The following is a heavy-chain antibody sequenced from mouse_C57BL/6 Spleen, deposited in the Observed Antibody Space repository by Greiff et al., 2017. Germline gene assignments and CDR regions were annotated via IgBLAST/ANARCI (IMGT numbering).Heavy chain of an antibody. CDR1: GFTFSSYT. J-gene: IGHJ1*03. V-gene: IGHV5-9*01. CDR3: ARHPSYYYGSSWYFDV. CDR2: ISGGGGNT. Sequence: EVQRVESGGGLVKPGGSLKLSCAASGFTFSSYTMSWVRQTPEKRLEWVATISGGGGNTYYPDSVKGRFTISRDNAKNTLYLQMSSLRSGDTALYYCARHPSYYYGSSWYFDVWGTGTTVTVSS. D-gene: IGHD1-1*01.